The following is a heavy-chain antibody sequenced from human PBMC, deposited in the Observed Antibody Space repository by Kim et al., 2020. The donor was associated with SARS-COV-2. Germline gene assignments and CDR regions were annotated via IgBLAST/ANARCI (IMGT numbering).Heavy chain of an antibody. CDR2: NT. J-gene: IGHJ4*02. Sequence: NTKFSQQFQGRVTCTRDTSANTVYMELSRLGSEDTAVYYCARDIYHTGFDYWGQGTLVAVSS. CDR3: ARDIYHTGFDY. D-gene: IGHD2-8*02. V-gene: IGHV1-3*01.